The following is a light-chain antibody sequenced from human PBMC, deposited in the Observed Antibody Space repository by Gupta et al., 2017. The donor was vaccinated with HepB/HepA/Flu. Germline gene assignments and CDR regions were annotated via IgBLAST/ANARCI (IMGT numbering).Light chain of an antibody. Sequence: QSVLTQPPSASGTPGQRVTISCSGSSSNIGSNYVYWYQQFPGTAPKLLIYRNNQRPSGVPDRFSGSKSGTSASLAISGLRSDDEADYYCATWDDSLSGEVFGNGTKVTVL. CDR2: RNN. J-gene: IGLJ1*01. V-gene: IGLV1-47*01. CDR1: SSNIGSNY. CDR3: ATWDDSLSGEV.